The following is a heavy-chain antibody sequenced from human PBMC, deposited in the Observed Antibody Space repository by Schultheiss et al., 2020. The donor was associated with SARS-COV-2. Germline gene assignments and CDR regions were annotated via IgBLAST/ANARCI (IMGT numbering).Heavy chain of an antibody. J-gene: IGHJ6*02. Sequence: GGSLRLSCAASGFTFSSYGMHWVRQAPGKGLEWVAVIWYDGSNKYYADSVKGRFTISRDNSKNTLHLQMNSLRAEDTAVYYCAITGGNNYYYYGMDVWGQGTTVTVSS. CDR1: GFTFSSYG. CDR3: AITGGNNYYYYGMDV. CDR2: IWYDGSNK. D-gene: IGHD4-23*01. V-gene: IGHV3-30*02.